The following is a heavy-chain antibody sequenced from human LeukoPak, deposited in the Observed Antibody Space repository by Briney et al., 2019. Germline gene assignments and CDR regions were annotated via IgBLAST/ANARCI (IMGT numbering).Heavy chain of an antibody. J-gene: IGHJ4*02. Sequence: GRSLRLSCAASGFTFSSYAMHWVRQAPGKGLEWVALISYDGSNKNYADSVKGRLTISRDISKNTLYLQMNSLRAEDTAVYYCAKASLQYYDILTGYYKGYYFDYWGQGTLVTVSS. D-gene: IGHD3-9*01. CDR3: AKASLQYYDILTGYYKGYYFDY. V-gene: IGHV3-30*04. CDR1: GFTFSSYA. CDR2: ISYDGSNK.